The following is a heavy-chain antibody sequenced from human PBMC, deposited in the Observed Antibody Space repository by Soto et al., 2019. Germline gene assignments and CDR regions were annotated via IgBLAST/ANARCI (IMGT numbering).Heavy chain of an antibody. J-gene: IGHJ6*03. CDR3: ARPAGGVAYYYYMDV. CDR1: GGSISTGSYY. Sequence: QLQLQESGPGLVKPSETLSLTCTVSGGSISTGSYYWGWIRQPPGKGLEWIGSIHYSGSTYYNPSLKSRVIMSVDTSKNQFSLKLSSVTAADTAVYYCARPAGGVAYYYYMDVWGKGTTVTVSS. CDR2: IHYSGST. D-gene: IGHD3-10*01. V-gene: IGHV4-39*01.